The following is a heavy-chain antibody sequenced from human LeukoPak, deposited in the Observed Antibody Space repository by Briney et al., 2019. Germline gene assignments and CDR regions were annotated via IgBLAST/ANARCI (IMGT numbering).Heavy chain of an antibody. Sequence: ASVKVSCKASGYTFTSYAMHWVRQAPGQRLEWMGWINAGNGNTKYLHKLQGGVAITRETSASKDYMELSSQRSEDTAVYYFARERYRGYIGCDLNHYGMDITGDRATGTLS. CDR3: ARERYRGYIGCDLNHYGMDI. J-gene: IGHJ6*02. V-gene: IGHV1-3*01. CDR2: INAGNGNT. CDR1: GYTFTSYA. D-gene: IGHD5-12*01.